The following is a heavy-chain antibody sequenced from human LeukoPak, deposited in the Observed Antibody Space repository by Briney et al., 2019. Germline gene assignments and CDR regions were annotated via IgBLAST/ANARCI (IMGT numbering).Heavy chain of an antibody. J-gene: IGHJ6*02. V-gene: IGHV3-30*18. CDR1: GFTFSSYA. CDR3: AKGVGYYYYGMDV. CDR2: ISFDGKNK. Sequence: PGGSLRLSCAASGFTFSSYAMHWVRQAPGQGLEWVAVISFDGKNKYFADSVRGRFIISRDNSKNTLYLQMNSLRGEDTAVYYCAKGVGYYYYGMDVWGQASTVTVSS.